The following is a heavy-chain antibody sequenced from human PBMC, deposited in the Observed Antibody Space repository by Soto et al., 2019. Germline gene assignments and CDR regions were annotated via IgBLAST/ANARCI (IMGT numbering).Heavy chain of an antibody. V-gene: IGHV5-51*01. CDR2: IYPGDSDT. CDR3: ARLQAAAGDNGLTFDY. J-gene: IGHJ4*02. CDR1: GYSFTSYW. D-gene: IGHD6-13*01. Sequence: GESLKISCKGSGYSFTSYWIGWVRQMPGKGLEWMGIIYPGDSDTRYSPSFQGQVTISADKSISTAYLQWSSLKASDTAMYYCARLQAAAGDNGLTFDYWGQGTLVTVSS.